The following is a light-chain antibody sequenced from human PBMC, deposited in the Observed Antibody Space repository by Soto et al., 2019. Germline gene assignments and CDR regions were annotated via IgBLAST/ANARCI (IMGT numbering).Light chain of an antibody. CDR1: SSDIGNYDF. CDR2: EVS. Sequence: QSVLTQPASVSGSPGQSITISCTGTSSDIGNYDFVSWYQQVPGTAPKAMIYEVSSRPSGVSNRFSGSKSGNTASLTISGLQSEDEADYYCTSYTPTGALVFGSGTKVTVL. CDR3: TSYTPTGALV. V-gene: IGLV2-14*01. J-gene: IGLJ6*01.